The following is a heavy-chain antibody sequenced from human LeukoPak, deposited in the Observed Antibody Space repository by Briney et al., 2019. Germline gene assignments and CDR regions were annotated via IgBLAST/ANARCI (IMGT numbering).Heavy chain of an antibody. CDR1: GYTFTGYY. J-gene: IGHJ4*02. CDR2: ISPNSGGT. D-gene: IGHD6-6*01. V-gene: IGHV1-2*02. Sequence: ASVKVSCKASGYTFTGYYMHWVRQAPGQGLEWMGWISPNSGGTNYAQKFQGRVTMTRDTSISTAYMELSRLRSDDTAVYYCARGRIAARVVDFDYWGQGTLVTVSS. CDR3: ARGRIAARVVDFDY.